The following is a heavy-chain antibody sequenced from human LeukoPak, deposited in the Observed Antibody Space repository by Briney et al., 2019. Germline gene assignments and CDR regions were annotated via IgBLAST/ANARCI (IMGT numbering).Heavy chain of an antibody. D-gene: IGHD6-13*01. CDR3: ARGGITAAADAYYYYCMDV. J-gene: IGHJ6*02. CDR1: GFTFSSYW. Sequence: GGSLRLSCAASGFTFSSYWMNWDRQAPGKGLEWVANIKQDGSEKYYVDSVKGRFTISRDNAKNSLYLQMNSLRAEDTAVYYCARGGITAAADAYYYYCMDVWGQGTTVTVSS. V-gene: IGHV3-7*01. CDR2: IKQDGSEK.